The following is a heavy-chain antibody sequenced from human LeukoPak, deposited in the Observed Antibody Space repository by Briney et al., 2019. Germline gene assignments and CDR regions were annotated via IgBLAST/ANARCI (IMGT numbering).Heavy chain of an antibody. CDR2: VDGGGETT. Sequence: PGGSLRLSCAGSGFTFSSHAMSWVRQAPGKGLERVSAVDGGGETTYYADSVKGRFTISRDNAKSSLYLLMNSLRAEDTAVYFCARVEDYYDSSGYSAWDYWGQGTLVTVSS. D-gene: IGHD3-22*01. V-gene: IGHV3-23*01. CDR1: GFTFSSHA. J-gene: IGHJ4*02. CDR3: ARVEDYYDSSGYSAWDY.